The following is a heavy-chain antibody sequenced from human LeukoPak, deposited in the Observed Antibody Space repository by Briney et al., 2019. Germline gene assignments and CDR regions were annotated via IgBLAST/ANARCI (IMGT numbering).Heavy chain of an antibody. V-gene: IGHV1-2*07. CDR2: INPNSGGI. CDR3: ASGDFWSGYYPALVGAFDI. Sequence: ASVKVSCKASGYTFCAYYMHWVRQAPGQGLEWRGWINPNSGGINCARKFQGRVTMTRDTSISTAYIELGGLRSDDSGVYCCASGDFWSGYYPALVGAFDIWGQGTMVTVSS. D-gene: IGHD3-3*01. CDR1: GYTFCAYY. J-gene: IGHJ3*02.